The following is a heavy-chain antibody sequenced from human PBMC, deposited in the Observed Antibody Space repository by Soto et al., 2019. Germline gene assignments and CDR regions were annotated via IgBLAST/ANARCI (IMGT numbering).Heavy chain of an antibody. CDR3: ARGVLMVYAIPYNWLEP. CDR2: INPSGGST. CDR1: AYTFTSYY. V-gene: IGHV1-46*01. D-gene: IGHD2-8*01. Sequence: ASVKVSCKASAYTFTSYYMHWVRQAPGQGLEWMGIINPSGGSTSYAQKFQGRVTMTRDTSTSTVYMELSSLRSVDTAVYYCARGVLMVYAIPYNWLEPWGQGNLVTVSS. J-gene: IGHJ5*02.